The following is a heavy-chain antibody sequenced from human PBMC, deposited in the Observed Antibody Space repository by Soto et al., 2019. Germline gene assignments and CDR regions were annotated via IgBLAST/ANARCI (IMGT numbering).Heavy chain of an antibody. Sequence: SETLSLTCTVSGGSISSSSYYWGWIRQPPGKGLEWIGSIYYSGSTYYNPSLKSRVTISVDTSKNHFSMKLSSVTAAHTAVYYCARAAPEIAAAARYFKHWGQGTLVTVSS. CDR3: ARAAPEIAAAARYFKH. CDR1: GGSISSSSYY. D-gene: IGHD6-13*01. J-gene: IGHJ1*01. V-gene: IGHV4-39*07. CDR2: IYYSGST.